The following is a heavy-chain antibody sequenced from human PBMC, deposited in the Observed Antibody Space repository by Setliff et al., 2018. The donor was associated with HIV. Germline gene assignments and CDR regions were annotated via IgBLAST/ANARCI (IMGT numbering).Heavy chain of an antibody. Sequence: AASVKVSCKASGDTFSRSTYTWVRRAPGQGLDWMGGIIPVLGITNYAQKFQGRVILTADESTSTLYMELTSLTFEDTAVYYCAKEVGGSYALGSKVLDSWGQGTLVTVSS. V-gene: IGHV1-69*10. CDR1: GDTFSRST. CDR3: AKEVGGSYALGSKVLDS. J-gene: IGHJ4*02. D-gene: IGHD3-16*01. CDR2: IIPVLGIT.